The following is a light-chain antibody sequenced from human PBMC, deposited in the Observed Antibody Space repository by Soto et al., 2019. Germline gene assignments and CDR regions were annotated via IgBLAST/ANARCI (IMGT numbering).Light chain of an antibody. CDR3: QKYNSAPLT. J-gene: IGKJ4*01. CDR2: AAS. CDR1: QGISNH. V-gene: IGKV1-27*01. Sequence: DIQMTQSPSSLSASVGDRVTITCRASQGISNHLAWYQQKPGKVPKLLIYAASTLQSGVPSRFSGSGSGTGFTLTVSSLQPEDVATYYCQKYNSAPLTFGGGTKVDIK.